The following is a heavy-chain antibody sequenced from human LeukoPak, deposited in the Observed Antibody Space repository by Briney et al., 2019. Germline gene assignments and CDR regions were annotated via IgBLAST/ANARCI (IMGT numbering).Heavy chain of an antibody. Sequence: ASVKVSCKASGYTFTSYYMHWVRQAPGQGLEWMGIINPSGGSTSYAQKFQGRVTITRNTSISTAYMELSSLRSEDTAVYYCAKESEWLVGRPLVYWGQGTLVTVSS. CDR3: AKESEWLVGRPLVY. CDR2: INPSGGST. CDR1: GYTFTSYY. D-gene: IGHD6-19*01. J-gene: IGHJ4*02. V-gene: IGHV1-46*01.